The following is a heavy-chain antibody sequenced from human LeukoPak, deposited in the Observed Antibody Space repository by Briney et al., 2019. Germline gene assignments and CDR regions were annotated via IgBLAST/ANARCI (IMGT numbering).Heavy chain of an antibody. D-gene: IGHD2-15*01. CDR3: ARVGYCSGGSCFPLDY. CDR2: ISSSGSTI. V-gene: IGHV3-48*03. J-gene: IGHJ4*02. Sequence: GGSLRLSCVASGFTFSSYEMNWVRQAPGKGLEWVSYISSSGSTIYYADSVKGRFTISRDNAKNSLYLQMNSLRAEDTAVYYCARVGYCSGGSCFPLDYWGQGTLVTVSS. CDR1: GFTFSSYE.